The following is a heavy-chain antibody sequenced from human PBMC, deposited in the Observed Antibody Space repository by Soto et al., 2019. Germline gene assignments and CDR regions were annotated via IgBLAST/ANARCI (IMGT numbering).Heavy chain of an antibody. CDR3: ARGSYSTGSDFDY. CDR1: GFTFSSYW. D-gene: IGHD1-26*01. Sequence: GGSLRLSCAASGFTFSSYWMSWVRQAPGKGLEWVANIKQDGSEKYYVESVKGRFTISRDNAKNSLYLQMNSLRAEDTAVYYCARGSYSTGSDFDYWGQGTLVTVSS. V-gene: IGHV3-7*04. J-gene: IGHJ4*02. CDR2: IKQDGSEK.